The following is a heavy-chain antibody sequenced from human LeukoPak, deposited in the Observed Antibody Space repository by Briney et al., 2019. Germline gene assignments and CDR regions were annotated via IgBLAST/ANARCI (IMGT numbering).Heavy chain of an antibody. V-gene: IGHV4-34*01. CDR1: GGSLSGYY. CDR3: ARGPKLDSSGYRAL. CDR2: INHSGST. J-gene: IGHJ4*02. D-gene: IGHD3-22*01. Sequence: PSETLSLTCAVYGGSLSGYYWSWIRHPPGKGLEWIGEINHSGSTNYNPSLKSRVTISVDTSKNQFSLKLSSVTAADTAVYYCARGPKLDSSGYRALWGQGTLVTVSS.